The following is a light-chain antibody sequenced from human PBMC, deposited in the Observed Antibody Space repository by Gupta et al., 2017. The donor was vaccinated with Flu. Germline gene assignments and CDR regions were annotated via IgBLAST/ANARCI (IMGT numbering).Light chain of an antibody. V-gene: IGLV1-40*01. CDR2: GNS. J-gene: IGLJ1*01. CDR3: QSYDSSLSGSKV. Sequence: QSVLTQSPSVSGAPGQRVTISCTGISSNIGAGYDVHWYQQLPGTASKLLIYGNSNRPSGVPDRFSGSKSGTSASLAITGLQAEDEADYYCQSYDSSLSGSKVFGTGTKVTVL. CDR1: SSNIGAGYD.